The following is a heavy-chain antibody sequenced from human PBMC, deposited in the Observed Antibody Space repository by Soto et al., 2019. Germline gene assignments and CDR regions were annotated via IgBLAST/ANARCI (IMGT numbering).Heavy chain of an antibody. CDR2: ISYDGSNK. CDR3: ARDQAPNWSGYLTYYFDY. J-gene: IGHJ4*02. Sequence: QVQLVESGGGVVQPGRSLRLSCAASGFTFSSYAMHWVRQAPGKGLEWVAVISYDGSNKYYADSVKGRFTISRDNSKNTLYLQMKSLRAEDTAVYYCARDQAPNWSGYLTYYFDYWGQGTLVTVSS. CDR1: GFTFSSYA. D-gene: IGHD3-3*01. V-gene: IGHV3-30-3*01.